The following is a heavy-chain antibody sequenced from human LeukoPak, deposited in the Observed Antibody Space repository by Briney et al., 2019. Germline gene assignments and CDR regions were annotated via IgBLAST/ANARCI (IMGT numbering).Heavy chain of an antibody. V-gene: IGHV4-34*01. Sequence: SETLSLTCAVYGGSFSGYYWSWIRQPPGKGLEWIGEINHSGSTNYNPSLKSRVTISVDTSKNQFSLKLSSVTAADTAVYYCARGRHSCENWGQGTLVTVSS. D-gene: IGHD2-2*01. CDR2: INHSGST. J-gene: IGHJ4*02. CDR3: ARGRHSCEN. CDR1: GGSFSGYY.